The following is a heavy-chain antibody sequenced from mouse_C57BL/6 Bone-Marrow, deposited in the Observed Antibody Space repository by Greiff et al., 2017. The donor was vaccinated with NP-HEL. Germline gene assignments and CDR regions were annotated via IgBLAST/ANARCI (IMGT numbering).Heavy chain of an antibody. CDR2: ISYDGSN. J-gene: IGHJ2*01. Sequence: ESGPGLVKPSQSLSLTCSVTGYSITSGYYWNWIRQFPGNKLEWMGYISYDGSNNYNPSLKNRISITRDTSKNQFFLKLNSVTTEDTATYYCARGEYGNYLDYWGQGTTLTVSS. CDR1: GYSITSGYY. V-gene: IGHV3-6*01. D-gene: IGHD2-10*02. CDR3: ARGEYGNYLDY.